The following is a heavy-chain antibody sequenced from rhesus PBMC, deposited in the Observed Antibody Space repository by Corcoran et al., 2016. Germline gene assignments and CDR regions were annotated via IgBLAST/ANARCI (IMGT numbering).Heavy chain of an antibody. CDR2: INGNSGST. CDR3: ASVLRGLSYFDY. CDR1: GGSFSRYW. Sequence: QVQLQESGPGLVKPSETLSLTCAVSGGSFSRYWWSWVRQPPGKGLEWIGEINGNSGSTNYNPSRKSRVTLSNDASKKQFSLRLSSVTAAYTAVYYCASVLRGLSYFDYWGQGVLVTVSS. J-gene: IGHJ4*01. V-gene: IGHV4-80*01.